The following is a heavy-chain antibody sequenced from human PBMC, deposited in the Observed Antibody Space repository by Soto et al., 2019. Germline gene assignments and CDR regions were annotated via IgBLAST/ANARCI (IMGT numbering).Heavy chain of an antibody. D-gene: IGHD6-19*01. V-gene: IGHV4-30-2*01. CDR3: AGMPYTSGLRFDP. CDR1: GTSVTSYSYY. Sequence: SETLSLTCNVSGTSVTSYSYYWNWIRQPPGKALQWIGFIYQSGVTSYNPSLASRVSISLDRSNNQCSLKLKSVTAADTAVYFCAGMPYTSGLRFDPWGPGTLVTVSS. J-gene: IGHJ5*02. CDR2: IYQSGVT.